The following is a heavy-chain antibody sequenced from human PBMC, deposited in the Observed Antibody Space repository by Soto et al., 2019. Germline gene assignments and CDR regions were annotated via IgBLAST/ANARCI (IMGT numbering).Heavy chain of an antibody. CDR2: IYSSGST. Sequence: SETLSLTCTVSGGSISNSYWSWIRQSPGKGLEWIGYIYSSGSTNYNPSLKSRVTISVDTSKNQFSLKLSSVTAADTAVYYCARGYYYGSGSLFDYWGQGTLVTVSS. CDR1: GGSISNSY. CDR3: ARGYYYGSGSLFDY. D-gene: IGHD3-10*01. J-gene: IGHJ4*02. V-gene: IGHV4-59*12.